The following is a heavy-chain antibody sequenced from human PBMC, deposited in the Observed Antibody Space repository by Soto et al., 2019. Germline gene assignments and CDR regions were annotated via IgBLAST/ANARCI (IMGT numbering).Heavy chain of an antibody. CDR1: GFSLSTSGVG. J-gene: IGHJ5*02. CDR3: AHRPRDIVVVPVAGVANWFDP. CDR2: IYWNDDK. D-gene: IGHD2-2*01. Sequence: SGPTLVKPTQTLTLTCTFSGFSLSTSGVGVGWIRQPPGKALEWLALIYWNDDKRYSPSLKSRLTITKDTSKNQVVLTMTNMDPVDTATYYCAHRPRDIVVVPVAGVANWFDPWGQGTLVTVSS. V-gene: IGHV2-5*01.